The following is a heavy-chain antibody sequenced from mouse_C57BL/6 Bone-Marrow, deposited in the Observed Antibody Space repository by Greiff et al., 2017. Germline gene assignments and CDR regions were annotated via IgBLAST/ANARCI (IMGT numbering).Heavy chain of an antibody. J-gene: IGHJ2*01. CDR2: IHPNSGST. CDR3: AREADGHEGNYFDY. Sequence: VQLQQPGAELVKPGASVKLSCKASGYTFTSYWMHWVKQRPGQGLEWIGMIHPNSGSTNYNEKFKSKATLTVDKSSSTAYMQLSSLTSEDSAVYYCAREADGHEGNYFDYWGQGTTLTVSS. V-gene: IGHV1-64*01. D-gene: IGHD2-3*01. CDR1: GYTFTSYW.